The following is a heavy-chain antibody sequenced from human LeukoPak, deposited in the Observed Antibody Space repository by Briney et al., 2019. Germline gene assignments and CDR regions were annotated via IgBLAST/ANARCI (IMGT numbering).Heavy chain of an antibody. Sequence: GGSLRLSCAASGFTFSSYCMHWVRQAPGKVLEWVAFIRYDGTNKYYADSVKGPFTISRDNSKNTLYLQMNSLRAEDTAVYYCARNPSSSWSPTDYWGQGTLVTVSS. J-gene: IGHJ4*02. CDR2: IRYDGTNK. CDR1: GFTFSSYC. V-gene: IGHV3-30*02. CDR3: ARNPSSSWSPTDY. D-gene: IGHD6-13*01.